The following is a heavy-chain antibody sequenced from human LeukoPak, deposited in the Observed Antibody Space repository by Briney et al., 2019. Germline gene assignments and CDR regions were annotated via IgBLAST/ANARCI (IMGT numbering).Heavy chain of an antibody. CDR3: ARRSPYSTGWSSYFDY. Sequence: PSETLSLTCAVSGGSISSTNWWSWGRQPPGEGLEWIGEIYRSGNTNYKPSLKSRVTISLDKSRNHFSLKLTSVTAADSAVYYCARRSPYSTGWSSYFDYWGQGALVTVSS. J-gene: IGHJ4*02. CDR2: IYRSGNT. CDR1: GGSISSTNW. D-gene: IGHD6-19*01. V-gene: IGHV4-4*02.